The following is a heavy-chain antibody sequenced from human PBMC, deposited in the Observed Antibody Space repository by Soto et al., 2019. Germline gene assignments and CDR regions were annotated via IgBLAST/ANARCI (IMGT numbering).Heavy chain of an antibody. Sequence: QVQLQESGPGLVKPSETLSLTCTVSGGSISSYYWSWIRQPPGKGLEWIGYIYYSGSTNSNPSLKSRVTISVDTSKNQFSLKLSSVTAADTAVYYCARDLGTYGDYHNWFDPWGQGTLVTVSS. J-gene: IGHJ5*02. CDR1: GGSISSYY. V-gene: IGHV4-59*01. D-gene: IGHD4-17*01. CDR2: IYYSGST. CDR3: ARDLGTYGDYHNWFDP.